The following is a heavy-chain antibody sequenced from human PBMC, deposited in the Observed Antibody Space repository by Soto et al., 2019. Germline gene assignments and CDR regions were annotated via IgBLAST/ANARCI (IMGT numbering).Heavy chain of an antibody. Sequence: SETLSLTCGGSGGSINSGKWRRWGRQPPGKGREWIGEINHSGSTNYNPSLKSRVTISVDTSKNQFSLKLSSVTAADTAVYYCARGARFVYGGNLKSNYFDYWGQGTLVTVS. CDR2: INHSGST. J-gene: IGHJ4*02. CDR1: GGSINSGKW. V-gene: IGHV4-4*02. D-gene: IGHD4-17*01. CDR3: ARGARFVYGGNLKSNYFDY.